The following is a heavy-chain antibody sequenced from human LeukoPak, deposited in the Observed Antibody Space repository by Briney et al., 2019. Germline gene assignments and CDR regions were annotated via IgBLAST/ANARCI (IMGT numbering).Heavy chain of an antibody. CDR3: AKDPRSSGNRPIYFDS. CDR2: IRYDGSNK. V-gene: IGHV3-30*02. Sequence: GGSLRLSCAASGFTFSSYGMHWVRQAPGKGLEWVAFIRYDGSNKYYADSVKGRFTISRDNSKNTLYLQMNSLRAEDTAVYYCAKDPRSSGNRPIYFDSGGQGPLFTVSS. CDR1: GFTFSSYG. D-gene: IGHD1/OR15-1a*01. J-gene: IGHJ4*02.